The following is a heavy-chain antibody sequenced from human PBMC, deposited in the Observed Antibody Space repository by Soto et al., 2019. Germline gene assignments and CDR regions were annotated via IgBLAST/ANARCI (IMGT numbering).Heavy chain of an antibody. CDR1: GGSISSSSYY. V-gene: IGHV4-39*01. Sequence: QLQLQESGPGLVKPSETLSLTCTVSGGSISSSSYYWGWIRQPPGKGLEWIGSIYYSGSTYYNPSLKSRVTISVDTSKNQFSLKLSSVTAADTAVYYCARRKLGGGFDPWGQGTLVTVSS. CDR3: ARRKLGGGFDP. J-gene: IGHJ5*02. D-gene: IGHD3-10*01. CDR2: IYYSGST.